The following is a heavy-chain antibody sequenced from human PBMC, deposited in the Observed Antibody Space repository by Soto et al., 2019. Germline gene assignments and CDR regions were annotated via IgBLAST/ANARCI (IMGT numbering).Heavy chain of an antibody. D-gene: IGHD6-19*01. CDR1: GDSISTYY. CDR2: TYITGDT. V-gene: IGHV4-4*07. Sequence: ETLSLTCRVSGDSISTYYWSWIRQSAGKGLEWIGRTYITGDTNYNPSLKSRVTMSLDASKYQLSLHLRSVTAADTALYYCAREYTETVDGPTPFYFDFWGQGTPVTVSS. J-gene: IGHJ4*02. CDR3: AREYTETVDGPTPFYFDF.